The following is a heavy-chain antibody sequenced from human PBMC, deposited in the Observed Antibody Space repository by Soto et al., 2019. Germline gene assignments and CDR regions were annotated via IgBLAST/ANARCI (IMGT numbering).Heavy chain of an antibody. Sequence: EVQLVESGGGLVQPGGSLKLSCAASGFTFSGYAIHWVRQASGKGLEWVGRIRSKTNSYATVYAASVRGRFTISRDDSKNTAYLQINSLKTEDTAVYYCTRFPRETPVTDFGYWGQGTLSPSPQ. CDR1: GFTFSGYA. CDR2: IRSKTNSYAT. V-gene: IGHV3-73*02. CDR3: TRFPRETPVTDFGY. J-gene: IGHJ4*02. D-gene: IGHD4-17*01.